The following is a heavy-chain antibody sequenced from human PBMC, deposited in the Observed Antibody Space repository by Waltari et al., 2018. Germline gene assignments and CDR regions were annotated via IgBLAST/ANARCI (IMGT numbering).Heavy chain of an antibody. J-gene: IGHJ6*02. CDR1: GFSFDDYA. Sequence: QLVESGGGLVQPGWSLRLSCTASGFSFDDYAMHWVRQIPGKGLDGVSGISWNSDMIGYADSVKGRFTISRDNAKNSLYLQMNSLRPEDTALYYCAKDISFGHFYYGLHVWGQGTTVSVSS. CDR2: ISWNSDMI. CDR3: AKDISFGHFYYGLHV. V-gene: IGHV3-9*01. D-gene: IGHD3-10*01.